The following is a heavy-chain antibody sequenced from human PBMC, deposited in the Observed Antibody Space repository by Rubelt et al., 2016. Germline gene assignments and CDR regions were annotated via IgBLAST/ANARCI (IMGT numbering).Heavy chain of an antibody. CDR3: ARGLSIVGATGDY. D-gene: IGHD1-26*01. CDR2: IIHTGSI. CDR1: GGSFSGYY. Sequence: QVQLQQWGAGLLKPSETLSLPCAVYGGSFSGYYWSWIRHPPGKGLEWIGEIIHTGSINYTPSLKSRVSISIDTSKNQFSLKLSAWTAADTAVYYCARGLSIVGATGDYWGQGNLVTVSS. V-gene: IGHV4-34*01. J-gene: IGHJ4*02.